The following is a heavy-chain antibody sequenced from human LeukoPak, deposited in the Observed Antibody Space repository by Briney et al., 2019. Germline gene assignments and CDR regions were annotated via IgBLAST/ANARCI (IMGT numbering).Heavy chain of an antibody. D-gene: IGHD5-24*01. V-gene: IGHV1-69*04. J-gene: IGHJ4*02. CDR3: AREDEMATILGLDY. CDR2: IIPILGIA. Sequence: GASVKVSCKASGGTFSSYTISWVRQAPGQGLEWMGRIIPILGIANYAQKFQGRVTITADKSTSTAYMELRSLRSEDTAVYYCAREDEMATILGLDYWGQGTLVTVSS. CDR1: GGTFSSYT.